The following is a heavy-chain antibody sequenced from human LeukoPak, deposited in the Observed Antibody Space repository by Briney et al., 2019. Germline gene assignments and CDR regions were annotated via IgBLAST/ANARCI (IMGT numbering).Heavy chain of an antibody. D-gene: IGHD3-22*01. V-gene: IGHV3-7*01. J-gene: IGHJ4*02. CDR1: GFSFSRYW. CDR3: AKDPGYYDSSGYYAGY. CDR2: IKPDGSEI. Sequence: PGGSLRLSCEASGFSFSRYWMSWVRQAPVRGLEWVANIKPDGSEIYYVDSVKGRFTISRDNAKNSLYLQMNSLRAEDTAVYYCAKDPGYYDSSGYYAGYWGQGTLVTVSS.